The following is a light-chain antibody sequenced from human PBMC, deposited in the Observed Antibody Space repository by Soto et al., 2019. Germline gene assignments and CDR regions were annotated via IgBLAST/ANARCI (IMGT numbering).Light chain of an antibody. CDR1: QDITRW. Sequence: DIQMTQSPTSVSASVGDRVTTTCRASQDITRWLAWYQQKPGTAPKLLIYGASSLQSGVPSRFSGSGSETDFTLTISSLQPEDSATYYCLQTNTFPLTFGGGTKVDIK. J-gene: IGKJ4*01. V-gene: IGKV1-12*01. CDR3: LQTNTFPLT. CDR2: GAS.